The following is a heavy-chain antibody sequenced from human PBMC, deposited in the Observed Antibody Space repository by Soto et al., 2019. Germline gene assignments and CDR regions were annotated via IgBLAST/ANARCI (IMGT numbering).Heavy chain of an antibody. CDR2: IYWDDDK. J-gene: IGHJ4*02. CDR1: GFSLTTSGVG. CDR3: AHRVLRTVFGLVTTTAIYFDF. V-gene: IGHV2-5*02. D-gene: IGHD3-3*01. Sequence: QITLKESGPTVVKPTETLTLTCTFSGFSLTTSGVGVGWVRQSPGQAPEWLAVIYWDDDKRYSTSLNSRLIITKDTSKNQVIMTIANVDPADTATYYCAHRVLRTVFGLVTTTAIYFDFWGPGTPVVVSS.